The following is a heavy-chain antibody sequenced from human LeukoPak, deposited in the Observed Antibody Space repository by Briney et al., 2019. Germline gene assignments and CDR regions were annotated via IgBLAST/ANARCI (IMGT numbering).Heavy chain of an antibody. D-gene: IGHD1-26*01. Sequence: PGGSLRLSCAASGFTFSSYSMNWVRQAPGKGLEWVSSISSSSSYIYYADSVKGRFTISRDNAKNSLYLQMNSLRAEDTAVYYCARGWVGATLNYFDYWGQGTLVTVSS. V-gene: IGHV3-21*01. CDR3: ARGWVGATLNYFDY. J-gene: IGHJ4*02. CDR2: ISSSSSYI. CDR1: GFTFSSYS.